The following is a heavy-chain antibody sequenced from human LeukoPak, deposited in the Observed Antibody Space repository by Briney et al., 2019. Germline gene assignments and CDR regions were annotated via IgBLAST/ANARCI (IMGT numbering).Heavy chain of an antibody. V-gene: IGHV4-34*01. J-gene: IGHJ6*02. CDR2: INHSGST. Sequence: PSETLSLTCAVYGGSFSGYYWSWIRQPPGKGLEWIGEINHSGSTNYNPSLKSRVTISVDTSKNQFSLKLSSVTAADTAVYYCARGRGRAPVPAAIGYYYGMDVWGQGTTVTVSS. D-gene: IGHD2-2*01. CDR1: GGSFSGYY. CDR3: ARGRGRAPVPAAIGYYYGMDV.